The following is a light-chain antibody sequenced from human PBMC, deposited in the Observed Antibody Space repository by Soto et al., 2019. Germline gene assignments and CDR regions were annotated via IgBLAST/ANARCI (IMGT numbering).Light chain of an antibody. CDR3: SSYTSSNTV. V-gene: IGLV2-14*02. CDR2: EVS. Sequence: QSALTQPASVSGSPGQSITISCTGTDRDVGSYNLVSWYQQHPGKAPKLIIYEVSRRPSGVSSRFSGSKSGNTASLTISGLQAEDEADYYCSSYTSSNTVFGGGTKLTVL. CDR1: DRDVGSYNL. J-gene: IGLJ3*02.